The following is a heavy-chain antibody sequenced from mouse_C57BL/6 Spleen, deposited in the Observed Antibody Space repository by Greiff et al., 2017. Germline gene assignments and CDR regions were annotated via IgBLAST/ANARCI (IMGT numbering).Heavy chain of an antibody. CDR3: TRSGTGTGAMDY. CDR2: IDPETGGT. CDR1: GYTFTDYE. D-gene: IGHD4-1*01. J-gene: IGHJ4*01. Sequence: VKLQESGAELVRPGASVTLSCKASGYTFTDYEMHWVKQTPVHGLEWIGAIDPETGGTAYNQKFKGKAILTADKSSSTAYMELRSLTSEDSAVYYCTRSGTGTGAMDYWGQGTSVTVSS. V-gene: IGHV1-15*01.